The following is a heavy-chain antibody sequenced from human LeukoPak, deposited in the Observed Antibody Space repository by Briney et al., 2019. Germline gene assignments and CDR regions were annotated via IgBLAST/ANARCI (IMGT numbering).Heavy chain of an antibody. J-gene: IGHJ6*02. CDR3: ARDAGYCTNGVCYTPYYYYGMDV. V-gene: IGHV1-69*01. CDR1: GGTFSSYA. D-gene: IGHD2-8*01. Sequence: GASVKVSCKASGGTFSSYAISWVRQAPGQGLEWMGGIIPIFGTANYAQKFQGRVTITADESTSTAYMELSSLRSEDTAVYYCARDAGYCTNGVCYTPYYYYGMDVWGQGTTVTVSS. CDR2: IIPIFGTA.